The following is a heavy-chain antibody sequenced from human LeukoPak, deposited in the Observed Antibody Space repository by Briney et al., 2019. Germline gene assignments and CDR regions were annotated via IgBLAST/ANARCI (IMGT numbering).Heavy chain of an antibody. CDR3: ARQRGSYGGYDHDAFNI. CDR1: GGSISTYY. V-gene: IGHV4-59*08. D-gene: IGHD5-12*01. CDR2: IYYSGST. J-gene: IGHJ3*02. Sequence: SETLSLTCAVSGGSISTYYWSWIRQPPGKGLEWIGYIYYSGSTNYKPSLKSRVSISVDTAKDQSSLKLSSATAADTAVYYCARQRGSYGGYDHDAFNIWGQGTMVTVSS.